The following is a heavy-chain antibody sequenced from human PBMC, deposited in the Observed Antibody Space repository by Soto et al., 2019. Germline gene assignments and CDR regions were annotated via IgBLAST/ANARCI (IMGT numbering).Heavy chain of an antibody. D-gene: IGHD6-13*01. CDR3: ARVTRAAAGTSYYYGMDV. CDR2: IYHSGST. CDR1: GGSISRSNW. Sequence: QVQLQESGPGLVKPSGTLSLTCAVSGGSISRSNWWSWVRQPPGKGLEWIGEIYHSGSTNNNPSLKSRVTISVDKSKNQFSLKLSSVTAADTAVYYCARVTRAAAGTSYYYGMDVWGQGTTVTVSS. V-gene: IGHV4-4*02. J-gene: IGHJ6*02.